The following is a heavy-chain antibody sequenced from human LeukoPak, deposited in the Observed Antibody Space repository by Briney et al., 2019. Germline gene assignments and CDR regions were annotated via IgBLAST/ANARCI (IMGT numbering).Heavy chain of an antibody. CDR3: ERDCTSDVGGRDY. CDR1: GFTFSSYW. J-gene: IGHJ4*02. V-gene: IGHV3-7*01. Sequence: GGSLRLSCAASGFTFSSYWMSWVRQAPGKGLEWVANIKQDGSEKYYVDSVKGRFTISRDNAKNSLYLQMNSLRAEDTAVYYCERDCTSDVGGRDYWGQGTLVTVSS. D-gene: IGHD1-26*01. CDR2: IKQDGSEK.